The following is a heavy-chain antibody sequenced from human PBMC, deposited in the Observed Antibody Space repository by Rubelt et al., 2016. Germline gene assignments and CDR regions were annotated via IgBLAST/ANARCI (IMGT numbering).Heavy chain of an antibody. J-gene: IGHJ4*02. CDR1: GGSISSRSYF. CDR3: ARVVTYYYDSSGYYYDY. D-gene: IGHD3-22*01. V-gene: IGHV4-31*03. CDR2: IYYSGSP. Sequence: QLQLQESGPGLVKPSETLSLTCTVSGGSISSRSYFWGWIRQHPGKGLEWLGYIYYSGSPYYNPSLSCRVTILVETLKNQVSLKLSSVTAADTAVYYCARVVTYYYDSSGYYYDYWGQGTLVTVSS.